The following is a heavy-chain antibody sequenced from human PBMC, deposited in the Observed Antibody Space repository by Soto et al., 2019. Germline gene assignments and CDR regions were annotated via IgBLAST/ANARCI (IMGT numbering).Heavy chain of an antibody. V-gene: IGHV4-34*12. J-gene: IGHJ3*02. D-gene: IGHD3-16*01. CDR2: LIHGGST. CDR3: ARSPLGYDYVRQTWREVGDSFDI. CDR1: AASLGGFC. Sequence: ETRSLRSAGSAASLGGFCWPGFRQAPGKGLEWIGELIHGGSTNYNPSLKGRVSFSLDTSKKQFSLHLMSVTAADTAVYYCARSPLGYDYVRQTWREVGDSFDIWVRATLVT.